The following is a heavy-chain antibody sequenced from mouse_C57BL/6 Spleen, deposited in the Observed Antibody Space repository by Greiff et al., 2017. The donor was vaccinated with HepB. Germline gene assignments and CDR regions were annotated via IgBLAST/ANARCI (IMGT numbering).Heavy chain of an antibody. CDR2: ISDGGSYT. V-gene: IGHV5-4*01. D-gene: IGHD4-1*01. J-gene: IGHJ1*03. CDR1: GFTFSSYA. Sequence: EVMLVESGGGLVKPGGSLKLSCAASGFTFSSYAMSWVRQTPEKRLEWVATISDGGSYTYYPDNVKGRFTISRDNAKNNLYLQMSHLKSEDTAMYYCARDWDERYFDVWGTGTTVTVSS. CDR3: ARDWDERYFDV.